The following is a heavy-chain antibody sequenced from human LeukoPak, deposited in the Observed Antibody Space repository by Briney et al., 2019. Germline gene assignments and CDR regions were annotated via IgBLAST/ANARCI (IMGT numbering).Heavy chain of an antibody. CDR1: GGSISSSSYY. CDR3: ARDPYIVGATRRYYYYYMDV. J-gene: IGHJ6*03. V-gene: IGHV4-39*07. D-gene: IGHD1-26*01. CDR2: IYYSGST. Sequence: SETLSLTCTVSGGSISSSSYYWGWIRQPPGKGLEWIVSIYYSGSTYYNPSLKSRVTISVDTSKNQFSLKLSSVTAADTAVYYCARDPYIVGATRRYYYYYMDVWGKGTTVTVSS.